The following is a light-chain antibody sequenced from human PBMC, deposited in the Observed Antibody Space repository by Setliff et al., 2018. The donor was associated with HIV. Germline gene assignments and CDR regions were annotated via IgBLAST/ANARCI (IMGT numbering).Light chain of an antibody. CDR2: EVS. CDR1: SSDVGGYNY. V-gene: IGLV2-14*01. Sequence: QSALTQPASVSGSPGQSITISCTGTSSDVGGYNYVSWYQQHPGKAPKLMIYEVSNRPSGVSNRFSGSKSGNTASMTISVLQAEDAADYYCRSYTTDCCVFGTGTKVTVL. J-gene: IGLJ1*01. CDR3: RSYTTDCCV.